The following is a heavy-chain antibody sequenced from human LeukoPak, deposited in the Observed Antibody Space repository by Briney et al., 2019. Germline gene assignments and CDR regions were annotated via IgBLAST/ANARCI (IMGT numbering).Heavy chain of an antibody. CDR2: ISAYNGNT. D-gene: IGHD2-2*01. CDR1: GYTFTNYG. V-gene: IGHV1-18*01. Sequence: GASVKVSCKASGYTFTNYGVSWVRRAPGQGLEWMGWISAYNGNTDYAQKLQGRVTMTTDTSTSTAYMELRSLRSDDTAVYYCARVLAYCSSTSCHDYWGQGTLVTVYS. CDR3: ARVLAYCSSTSCHDY. J-gene: IGHJ4*02.